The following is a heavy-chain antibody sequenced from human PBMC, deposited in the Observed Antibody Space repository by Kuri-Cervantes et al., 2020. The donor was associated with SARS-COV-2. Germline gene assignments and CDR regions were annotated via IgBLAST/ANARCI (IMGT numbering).Heavy chain of an antibody. Sequence: GESLKISCAASGFTFSSYAMHWVRQAPGKGLEWVAVISYDGSNKYYADSVKGRFTISRDNSKNTLYLQMNSLRAEDTAVYYCSLTAIRFRSKTMFDYWGQGTLVTVSS. CDR1: GFTFSSYA. D-gene: IGHD2-21*02. CDR2: ISYDGSNK. CDR3: SLTAIRFRSKTMFDY. V-gene: IGHV3-30-3*01. J-gene: IGHJ4*02.